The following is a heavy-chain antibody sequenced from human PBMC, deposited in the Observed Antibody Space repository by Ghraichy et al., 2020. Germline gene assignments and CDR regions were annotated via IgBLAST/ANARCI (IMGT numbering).Heavy chain of an antibody. CDR2: VNPNSGNT. Sequence: ASVKVSCKASGYTFISYDINWERQAPGQGLEWMGWVNPNSGNTGYAQKFQGRVTMTRNTSISTAYMELSGLRSEDTAVYYCVRGGQWLVEGFDFWGQGTLVTVSP. CDR3: VRGGQWLVEGFDF. V-gene: IGHV1-8*01. D-gene: IGHD6-19*01. CDR1: GYTFISYD. J-gene: IGHJ4*02.